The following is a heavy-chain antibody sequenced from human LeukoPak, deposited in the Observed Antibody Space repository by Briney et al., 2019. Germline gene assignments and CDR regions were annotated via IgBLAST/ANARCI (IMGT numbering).Heavy chain of an antibody. CDR1: GFTFSSYG. D-gene: IGHD3-10*01. CDR3: AKDQGSGVPSS. Sequence: PGGSLRLSCAASGFTFSSYGMHWVRQAPGKGLEWVAVISYDGSNKYYADSVKGRFTISRDNSKNTLYLQMNSLRAEDTAVYYCAKDQGSGVPSSWGQGTMVTVSS. CDR2: ISYDGSNK. J-gene: IGHJ3*01. V-gene: IGHV3-30*18.